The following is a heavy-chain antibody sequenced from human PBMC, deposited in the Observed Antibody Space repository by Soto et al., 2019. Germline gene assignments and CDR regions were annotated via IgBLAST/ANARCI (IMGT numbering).Heavy chain of an antibody. Sequence: ASVKVSCKASGYTFTSYGITWVRQAPGQGLEWMGWISAYNGDTNYAQKLQGRVTMTTDTSTSTAYVELRSLRSDDTAVYYCARLFRGYVDSCGQGTLVTVSS. CDR3: ARLFRGYVDS. V-gene: IGHV1-18*01. D-gene: IGHD5-12*01. CDR1: GYTFTSYG. CDR2: ISAYNGDT. J-gene: IGHJ5*01.